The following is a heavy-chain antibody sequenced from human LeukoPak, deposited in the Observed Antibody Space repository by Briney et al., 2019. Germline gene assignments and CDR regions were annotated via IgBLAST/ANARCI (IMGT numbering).Heavy chain of an antibody. D-gene: IGHD3-16*01. Sequence: GGSLRLSCAASGFTFSDSWMSWVRQAPGKGLERVANMNQDGSAKGYVDSVKGRFTISRDNARNSLYLQMSSLRPEDTAVYYCATYTHWVAGDVWGQGTTVTVSS. CDR3: ATYTHWVAGDV. V-gene: IGHV3-7*01. J-gene: IGHJ6*02. CDR2: MNQDGSAK. CDR1: GFTFSDSW.